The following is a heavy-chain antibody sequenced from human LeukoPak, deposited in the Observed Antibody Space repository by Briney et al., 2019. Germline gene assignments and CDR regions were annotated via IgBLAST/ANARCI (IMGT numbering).Heavy chain of an antibody. CDR3: ARESAVAGYFDY. J-gene: IGHJ4*02. Sequence: GGSLRLSCAASEFTFSSYAMHWVRQAPGKGLEWMAVISYDGSNKYYADSVKGRFTISRDNSKNTLYLQMNSLRAEDTAVYYCARESAVAGYFDYWGQGTLVTVSS. D-gene: IGHD6-19*01. CDR1: EFTFSSYA. CDR2: ISYDGSNK. V-gene: IGHV3-30-3*01.